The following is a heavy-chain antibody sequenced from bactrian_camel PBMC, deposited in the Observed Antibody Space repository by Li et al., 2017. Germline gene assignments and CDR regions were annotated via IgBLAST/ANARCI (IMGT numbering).Heavy chain of an antibody. CDR3: AWAVVGGGLWYDTYEYHY. V-gene: IGHV3S55*01. CDR1: GYTSNSYC. Sequence: QVQLVESGGGSAQAGGSLRLSCAASGYTSNSYCMGWFRQAPGKERESVATIFIDGTANYTESVKGRFTISRDDANNALHLQMSSLKPEDTAMYYCAWAVVGGGLWYDTYEYHYWGQGTQVTVS. CDR2: IFIDGTA. D-gene: IGHD5*01. J-gene: IGHJ4*01.